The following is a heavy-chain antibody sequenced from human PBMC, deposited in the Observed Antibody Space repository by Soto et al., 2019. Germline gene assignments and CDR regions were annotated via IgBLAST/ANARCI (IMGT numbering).Heavy chain of an antibody. J-gene: IGHJ4*02. CDR3: AKRGPGTYFDY. V-gene: IGHV3-23*01. Sequence: GGSLRLSCAASGFTFSSYGMHWVRQAPGKGLEWVSVICGSGDNTYYGDSVKGRFTISRDNSKNTLYLQMNSLRTEDTAVYYCAKRGPGTYFDYWGQGTPVTVSS. D-gene: IGHD6-13*01. CDR1: GFTFSSYG. CDR2: ICGSGDNT.